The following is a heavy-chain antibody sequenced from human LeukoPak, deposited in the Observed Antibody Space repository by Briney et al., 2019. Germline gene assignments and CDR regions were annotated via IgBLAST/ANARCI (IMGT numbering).Heavy chain of an antibody. V-gene: IGHV4-4*02. J-gene: IGHJ5*02. Sequence: SETLSLTCAVSGGSISSSNWWSWVRQPPGKGLEWIGEIYHSGSTNYNPSLKSRVTISVDKSKNQFSLKLSSVTAADTAVYYCAREVVMNWGRGWFDPWGQGTLVTVSS. CDR2: IYHSGST. CDR1: GGSISSSNW. CDR3: AREVVMNWGRGWFDP. D-gene: IGHD7-27*01.